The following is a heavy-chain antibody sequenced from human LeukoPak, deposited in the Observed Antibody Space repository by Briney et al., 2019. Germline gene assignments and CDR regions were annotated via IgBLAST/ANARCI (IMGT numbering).Heavy chain of an antibody. D-gene: IGHD6-13*01. V-gene: IGHV3-21*01. CDR2: IDPSSTYI. J-gene: IGHJ4*02. CDR1: GFTFRSYS. CDR3: AKQREGISWSPDY. Sequence: GGSLRLSCAASGFTFRSYSMNWVRQAPGKGLEWVSAIDPSSTYIYYADSVKGRFTISRDNAENSLYLQMNSLRVEDTAVYYCAKQREGISWSPDYWGQGTLVTVSS.